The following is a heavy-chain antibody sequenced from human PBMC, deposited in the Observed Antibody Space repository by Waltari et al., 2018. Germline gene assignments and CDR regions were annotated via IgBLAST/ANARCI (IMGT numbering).Heavy chain of an antibody. CDR3: ARSGNYPYYYYMDV. J-gene: IGHJ6*03. D-gene: IGHD4-4*01. CDR1: GFTVSSNY. V-gene: IGHV3-53*02. Sequence: EVQLVETGGGLIQPGGSLRLSCAASGFTVSSNYMSWVRRGPGKGLEWVSGIYSGGSTYYADSVKGRFTIARDNSKNTLYLQMNSLRAEDTAVYYCARSGNYPYYYYMDVWGKGTTVTVSS. CDR2: IYSGGST.